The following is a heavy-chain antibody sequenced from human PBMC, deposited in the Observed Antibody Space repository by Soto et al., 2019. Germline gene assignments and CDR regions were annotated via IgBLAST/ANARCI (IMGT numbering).Heavy chain of an antibody. V-gene: IGHV1-18*01. CDR3: AKGGGWYSEIDY. CDR1: GYTFTSYG. J-gene: IGHJ4*02. Sequence: ASVKVSCKASGYTFTSYGITWVRQAPGQGLEWMGWISANKGNTNYAQKLQGRVTMTTDTSTTTAYMELRSLRSDDTALYYCAKGGGWYSEIDYWGQGTLVTVSS. D-gene: IGHD6-19*01. CDR2: ISANKGNT.